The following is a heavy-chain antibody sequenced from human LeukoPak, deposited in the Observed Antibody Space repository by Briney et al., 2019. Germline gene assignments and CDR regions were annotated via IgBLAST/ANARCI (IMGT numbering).Heavy chain of an antibody. Sequence: HPGRSLRLSCAASGFTFSSYGMHWVRQAPGKGLEWVAVIWYDGSNKYYADSVKGRFTISRDNSKNTLYLQMNSLRAEDTAVYYCAKTQSLWRFGELSDYWGQGTLVTVSS. D-gene: IGHD3-10*01. J-gene: IGHJ4*02. CDR1: GFTFSSYG. V-gene: IGHV3-33*06. CDR3: AKTQSLWRFGELSDY. CDR2: IWYDGSNK.